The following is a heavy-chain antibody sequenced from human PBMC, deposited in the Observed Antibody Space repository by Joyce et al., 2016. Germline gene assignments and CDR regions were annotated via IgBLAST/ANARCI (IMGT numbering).Heavy chain of an antibody. CDR2: ISYDGSIE. CDR1: GFSFSDYG. V-gene: IGHV3-30*18. D-gene: IGHD6-19*01. CDR3: AKDRTHSGGWTGGYYGMDV. J-gene: IGHJ6*02. Sequence: QVQLVESGGGVVQPGRSLRLSCAASGFSFSDYGMHWVRQAPGKGLEWVAVISYDGSIENYANSVKGRVTISRDNSKNTLYLQMNSLRPDDTAVFFCAKDRTHSGGWTGGYYGMDVWGQGTAVTVSS.